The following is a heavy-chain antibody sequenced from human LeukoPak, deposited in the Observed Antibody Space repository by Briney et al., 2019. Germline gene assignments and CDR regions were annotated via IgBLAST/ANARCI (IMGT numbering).Heavy chain of an antibody. V-gene: IGHV3-7*01. J-gene: IGHJ4*02. CDR2: VKEDGSDK. D-gene: IGHD6-19*01. Sequence: GGSLRLSCAASGFTFSASWMTRVRQAPGKGLEWVAKVKEDGSDKYYVDSVKGRFTISRDNAKNSLYLQMNSLRAEDTAVYYCAKAKIGYSSGWDHWGQGTLVTVSS. CDR1: GFTFSASW. CDR3: AKAKIGYSSGWDH.